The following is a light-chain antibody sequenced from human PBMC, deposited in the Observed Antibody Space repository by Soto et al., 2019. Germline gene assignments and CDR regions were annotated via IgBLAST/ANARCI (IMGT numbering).Light chain of an antibody. CDR3: HQFGDSPQT. CDR1: QSLSVSY. CDR2: GTS. Sequence: EIVLTQSPGTLSLSPGDRATLSCRASQSLSVSYMAWYQQRPGQAPRLPIYGTSTRAAGVPDRFSGSGSGTDFTLAISRLEPEDFAVYYCHQFGDSPQTFGQGTTVEI. J-gene: IGKJ1*01. V-gene: IGKV3-20*01.